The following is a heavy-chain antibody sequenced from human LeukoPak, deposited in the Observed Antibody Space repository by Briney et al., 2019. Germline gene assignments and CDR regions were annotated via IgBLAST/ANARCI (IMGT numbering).Heavy chain of an antibody. CDR3: ARDASALY. CDR1: GFTFSSYR. D-gene: IGHD6-19*01. Sequence: GGSLRLSCAASGFTFSSYRMNWVRQAPGKGLEWVSYISSSRTIYYADSVKGRFTISRDNAKNSLYLQMNSLRDDDTSVYFCARDASALYWGRGTLVTVSS. CDR2: ISSSRTI. V-gene: IGHV3-48*02. J-gene: IGHJ4*02.